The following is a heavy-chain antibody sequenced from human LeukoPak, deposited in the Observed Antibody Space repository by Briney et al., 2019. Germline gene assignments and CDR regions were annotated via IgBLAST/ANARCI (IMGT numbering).Heavy chain of an antibody. D-gene: IGHD3-16*01. CDR1: GFSFDDHG. CDR3: VKDFLPGGADV. J-gene: IGHJ6*02. V-gene: IGHV3-9*01. CDR2: IIWKTGDT. Sequence: PGGSLRLSCAAAGFSFDDHGTHWVRQAPGKGLEWVSGIIWKTGDTGHADSVKGRFTISRDNAKNSLYLQMNSLRAEDTALYYCVKDFLPGGADVWGQGTTVTVSS.